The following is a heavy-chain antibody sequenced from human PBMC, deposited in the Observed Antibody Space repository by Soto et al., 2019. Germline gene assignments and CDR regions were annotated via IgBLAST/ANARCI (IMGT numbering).Heavy chain of an antibody. Sequence: QVQLQESGPGLVKPSQTLSLTCTVSGGSINSGGYCWSWIRQHPGKGLDWIGCISYGGSTSYNPSLKSRVTISVDTSKNQFSLKLTAVTAADTAVYYCSRGILVWGQGALITVSS. CDR1: GGSINSGGYC. CDR3: SRGILV. V-gene: IGHV4-31*03. D-gene: IGHD5-18*01. CDR2: ISYGGST. J-gene: IGHJ4*02.